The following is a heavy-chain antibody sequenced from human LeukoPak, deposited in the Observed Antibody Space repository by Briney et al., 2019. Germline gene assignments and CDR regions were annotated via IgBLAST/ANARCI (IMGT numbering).Heavy chain of an antibody. D-gene: IGHD3-22*01. CDR3: ARVHYTYYYDSSGPAAFDAFDI. CDR1: GFTFSSYA. CDR2: ISYDGSNK. V-gene: IGHV3-30*04. J-gene: IGHJ3*02. Sequence: GGSLRLSCAASGFTFSSYAMHWVRQAPGKGLEWVAVISYDGSNKYYADSVKGRFTISRDNSKNTLYLQMNSLRAEDTAVYYCARVHYTYYYDSSGPAAFDAFDIWGQGTMVTVSS.